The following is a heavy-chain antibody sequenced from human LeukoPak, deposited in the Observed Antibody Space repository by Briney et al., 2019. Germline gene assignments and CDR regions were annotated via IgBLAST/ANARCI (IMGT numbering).Heavy chain of an antibody. D-gene: IGHD2-2*01. J-gene: IGHJ5*02. CDR1: GYSFTSYW. CDR3: ARQRSTSSIKDVRMTWFDP. Sequence: GASLKISCKGSGYSFTSYWIGWGRRIPGHRREWMGIIYPGDSDTRYSPSFQGQVTISADKSISTAYLQWSSLKASDTAMYYCARQRSTSSIKDVRMTWFDPWGQGTLVTVSS. CDR2: IYPGDSDT. V-gene: IGHV5-51*01.